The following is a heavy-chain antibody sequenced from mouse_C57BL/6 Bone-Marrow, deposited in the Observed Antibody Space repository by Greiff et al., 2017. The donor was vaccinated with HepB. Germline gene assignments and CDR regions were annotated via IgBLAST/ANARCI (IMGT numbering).Heavy chain of an antibody. CDR1: GYTFTSYW. D-gene: IGHD1-1*01. Sequence: QVQLQQPGAELVMPGASVKLSCKASGYTFTSYWMHWVKQRPGKGLEWIGEIDTSDSYTNYNQKFKGKSTMTVDKSSSTAYMQLSTLTSEDSAVYYCARGASSYGYFDVWGTGTTVTVSS. J-gene: IGHJ1*03. CDR2: IDTSDSYT. CDR3: ARGASSYGYFDV. V-gene: IGHV1-69*01.